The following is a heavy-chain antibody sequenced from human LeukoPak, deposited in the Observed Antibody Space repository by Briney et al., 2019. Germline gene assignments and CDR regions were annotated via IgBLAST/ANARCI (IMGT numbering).Heavy chain of an antibody. J-gene: IGHJ4*02. Sequence: ASVKVSCKASGYTFTGYYMHWVRQAPGQGLEWMGWINPNSGGTNYAQKFQGRVTMTRDTSISTAYMELCRLRSDDTAVYYCARASAAAGTVLGFDYWGQGTLVTVSS. CDR3: ARASAAAGTVLGFDY. CDR2: INPNSGGT. V-gene: IGHV1-2*02. CDR1: GYTFTGYY. D-gene: IGHD6-13*01.